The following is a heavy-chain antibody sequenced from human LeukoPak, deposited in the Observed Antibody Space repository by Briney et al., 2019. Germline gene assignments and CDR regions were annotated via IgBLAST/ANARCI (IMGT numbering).Heavy chain of an antibody. V-gene: IGHV3-9*01. CDR3: AKDLSSRGYYYYGMDV. Sequence: GRSLRLSCAASGFTFDDYAMHWGRQAPGKGLEWVSGISWNSGSIGYADSVKGRFTISRDNAKNSLYLQMNSLRAEDTALYYCAKDLSSRGYYYYGMDVWGQGTTVTVSS. J-gene: IGHJ6*02. D-gene: IGHD6-13*01. CDR2: ISWNSGSI. CDR1: GFTFDDYA.